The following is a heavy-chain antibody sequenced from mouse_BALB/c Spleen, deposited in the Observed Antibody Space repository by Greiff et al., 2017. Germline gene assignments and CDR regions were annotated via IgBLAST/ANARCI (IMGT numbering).Heavy chain of an antibody. CDR1: GFTFSSYG. CDR2: INSNGGST. Sequence: EVKLMESGGGLVQPGGSLKLSCAASGFTFSSYGMSWVRQTPDKRLELVATINSNGGSTYYPDSVKGRFTISRDNAKNTLYLQMSSLKSEDTAMYYCARDGYWGQGTLVTVSA. V-gene: IGHV5-6-3*01. CDR3: ARDGY. J-gene: IGHJ3*01.